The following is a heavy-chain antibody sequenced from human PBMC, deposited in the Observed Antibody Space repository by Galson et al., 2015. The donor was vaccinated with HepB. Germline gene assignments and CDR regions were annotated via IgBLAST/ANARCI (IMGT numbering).Heavy chain of an antibody. J-gene: IGHJ5*02. CDR1: GFTVSSNY. Sequence: SLRLSCAASGFTVSSNYMSWVRQAPGKGLEWVSVIYSGGSTYYADSVKGRFTISRDNSKNTLYLQMNSLRAEDTAVYYCARVSGDYSKPQGGPFDPWGQGTLVTVSS. CDR3: ARVSGDYSKPQGGPFDP. CDR2: IYSGGST. D-gene: IGHD4-17*01. V-gene: IGHV3-66*01.